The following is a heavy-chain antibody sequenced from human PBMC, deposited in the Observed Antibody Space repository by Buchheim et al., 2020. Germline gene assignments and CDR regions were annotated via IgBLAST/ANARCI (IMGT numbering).Heavy chain of an antibody. D-gene: IGHD2-2*01. CDR2: INPSGGST. Sequence: QVQLVQSGAEVKKPGASVKVSCKASGNTFTNYYIHWVRQAPGQGLEWMGVINPSGGSTSYAQRFQGRITMTRDTSTSTVHMELSSLRSEDTAVYYCARLPATALPSEYYFDYWGQGTL. V-gene: IGHV1-46*03. CDR1: GNTFTNYY. CDR3: ARLPATALPSEYYFDY. J-gene: IGHJ4*02.